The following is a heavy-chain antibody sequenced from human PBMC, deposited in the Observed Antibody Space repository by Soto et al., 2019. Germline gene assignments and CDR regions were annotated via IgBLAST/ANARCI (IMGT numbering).Heavy chain of an antibody. CDR1: GYTFTDYY. D-gene: IGHD6-13*01. Sequence: ASVKVSCKASGYTFTDYYVHWLRQAPGPGLEWVGWINPNSGDTKCAQKFQARVTLTRDTSITTAYMELTSLDSDDTAVYYCAKERITPTDTGDFYHYGLDVWGRGTTVTVSS. V-gene: IGHV1-2*02. J-gene: IGHJ6*02. CDR2: INPNSGDT. CDR3: AKERITPTDTGDFYHYGLDV.